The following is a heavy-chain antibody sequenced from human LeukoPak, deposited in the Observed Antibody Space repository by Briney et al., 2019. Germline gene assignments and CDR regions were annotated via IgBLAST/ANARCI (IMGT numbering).Heavy chain of an antibody. D-gene: IGHD3-9*01. Sequence: PGGSLRLSCAASGFTFSDYYMSWIRQAPGKGLEWVSYISSSGSTIYYADSVKGRFTISRDNAKNSLYLQMNSLRAEDTAVYYCARDEPYYDILTGYYPLLDYWGQGTLVTVSS. CDR1: GFTFSDYY. V-gene: IGHV3-11*01. J-gene: IGHJ4*02. CDR2: ISSSGSTI. CDR3: ARDEPYYDILTGYYPLLDY.